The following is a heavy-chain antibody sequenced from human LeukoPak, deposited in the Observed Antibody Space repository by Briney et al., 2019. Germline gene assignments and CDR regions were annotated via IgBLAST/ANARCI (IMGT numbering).Heavy chain of an antibody. D-gene: IGHD2-15*01. Sequence: PGASLRLSCAASGFTFSSYSMNWVRQAPGKGLEWVSSISSSSSYIYYADSVKGRFTISRDNAKNSLYLQMNSLRAEDTAVYYCANSRTARKDFDYWGQGTLVTVSS. CDR2: ISSSSSYI. CDR3: ANSRTARKDFDY. J-gene: IGHJ4*02. CDR1: GFTFSSYS. V-gene: IGHV3-21*01.